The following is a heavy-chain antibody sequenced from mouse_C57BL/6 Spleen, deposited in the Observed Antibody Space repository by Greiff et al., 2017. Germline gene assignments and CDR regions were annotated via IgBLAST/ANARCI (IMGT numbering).Heavy chain of an antibody. J-gene: IGHJ3*01. CDR3: ARHYSNYPFAY. CDR2: LYPGDGDT. Sequence: QVQLKESGAELVKPGASVKISCKASGYAFSSYWMNWVKQRPGKGLEWIGQLYPGDGDTNYNGKFKGKATLTADKSSSTAYMQLSSLTSEDSAVYFCARHYSNYPFAYWGQGTLVTVSA. D-gene: IGHD2-5*01. V-gene: IGHV1-80*01. CDR1: GYAFSSYW.